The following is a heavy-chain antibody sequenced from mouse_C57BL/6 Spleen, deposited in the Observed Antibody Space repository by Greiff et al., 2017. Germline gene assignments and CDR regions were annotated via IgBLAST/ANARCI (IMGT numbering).Heavy chain of an antibody. V-gene: IGHV14-1*01. J-gene: IGHJ2*01. Sequence: VQLQQSGAELVRPGASVKLSCTASGFNIKDYYMHWVKQRPEQGLEWIGRIDPEDGDTEYAPKFQGKATMTADTSSNTAYLQLSSLTSEDTAVXYCTTEVGRNLFDYWGQGTTLTVSS. CDR2: IDPEDGDT. CDR3: TTEVGRNLFDY. CDR1: GFNIKDYY. D-gene: IGHD1-1*01.